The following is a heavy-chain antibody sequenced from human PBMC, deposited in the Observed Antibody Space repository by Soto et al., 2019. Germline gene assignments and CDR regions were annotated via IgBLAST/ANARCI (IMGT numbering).Heavy chain of an antibody. CDR1: GFIFSSFG. Sequence: GGSLRLSCAASGFIFSSFGMHWVRQAPGKGLEWVAQIWYDGSNTYYADSVKGRFTISRDNSRNTLYLQMNSLRAEDTAVYHCVRDLLGSGGHFDYWGQGTLVTVLL. D-gene: IGHD7-27*01. J-gene: IGHJ4*02. V-gene: IGHV3-33*01. CDR3: VRDLLGSGGHFDY. CDR2: IWYDGSNT.